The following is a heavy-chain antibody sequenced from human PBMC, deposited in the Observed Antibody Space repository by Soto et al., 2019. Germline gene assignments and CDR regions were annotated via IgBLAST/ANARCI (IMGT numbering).Heavy chain of an antibody. D-gene: IGHD3-9*01. CDR3: ARGIYDILTGYYMRHYYYGMDV. V-gene: IGHV4-59*01. Sequence: QVQLQESGPGLVKPSETLSLTCTVSGGYISSYYWSWIRQPPGKGLEWIGYIYYSGSTNYNPSLNSRVTISVVSSKNPFCLKLSSVTAADTGVNYWARGIYDILTGYYMRHYYYGMDVWGQGRTVTVSS. CDR2: IYYSGST. J-gene: IGHJ6*02. CDR1: GGYISSYY.